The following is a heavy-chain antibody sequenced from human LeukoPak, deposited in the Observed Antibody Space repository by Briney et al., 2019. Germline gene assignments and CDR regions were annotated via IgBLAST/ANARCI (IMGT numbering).Heavy chain of an antibody. CDR3: AKDLGSYYYYMDV. V-gene: IGHV3-23*01. D-gene: IGHD3-10*01. Sequence: TGGSLRLSCAASGFTFSSYAMSWARQAPGKGLEWVSAISGSGGSTYYADSVKGRFTISRDNSKNTLYLQMNSLRAEDTVVYYCAKDLGSYYYYMDVWGKGTTVTVSS. J-gene: IGHJ6*03. CDR2: ISGSGGST. CDR1: GFTFSSYA.